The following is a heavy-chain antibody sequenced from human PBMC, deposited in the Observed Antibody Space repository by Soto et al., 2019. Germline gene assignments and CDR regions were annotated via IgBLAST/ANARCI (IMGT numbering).Heavy chain of an antibody. CDR1: GFTFDDYA. CDR3: AKGGAVAGWPFDY. CDR2: ISWNSGSI. V-gene: IGHV3-9*01. Sequence: EVQLVESGGGLVQPGRSLRLSCAASGFTFDDYAMHWVRQAPGKGLEWVSGISWNSGSIGYADSVKGRFTISRVNAKNSLYLQMNSLRAEDTALYYCAKGGAVAGWPFDYWGQGTLVTVSS. J-gene: IGHJ4*02. D-gene: IGHD6-19*01.